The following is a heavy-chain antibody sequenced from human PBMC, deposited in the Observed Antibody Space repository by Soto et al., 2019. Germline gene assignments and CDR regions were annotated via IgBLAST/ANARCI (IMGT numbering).Heavy chain of an antibody. CDR3: ARRNVYYHMMDG. CDR1: GGSISSSSYY. V-gene: IGHV4-39*01. J-gene: IGHJ6*04. CDR2: IDYSGST. D-gene: IGHD3-10*01. Sequence: SEPLSLTCTVSGGSISSSSYYWGGIRQPPGKGLEWIGSIDYSGSTYYNPSLKSRVTISVATSKNQFSLKLSSVTAADTAVYYGARRNVYYHMMDGWGKGTTVTVSS.